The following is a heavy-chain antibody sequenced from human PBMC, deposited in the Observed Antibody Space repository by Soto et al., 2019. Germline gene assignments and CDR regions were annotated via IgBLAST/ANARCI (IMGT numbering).Heavy chain of an antibody. V-gene: IGHV1-69*01. J-gene: IGHJ6*02. CDR3: ARGVFGVVILSYGMDV. CDR2: IIPIFGTA. Sequence: QVQLVQSGAEVKKPGSSVKVSCKASGGTFSSYAISWVRQAPGQGLEWMGGIIPIFGTANYAQKSQGRVTITAEESTSTAYKELSSLRSEDTAVYYCARGVFGVVILSYGMDVWGQGTTVTVSS. D-gene: IGHD3-3*01. CDR1: GGTFSSYA.